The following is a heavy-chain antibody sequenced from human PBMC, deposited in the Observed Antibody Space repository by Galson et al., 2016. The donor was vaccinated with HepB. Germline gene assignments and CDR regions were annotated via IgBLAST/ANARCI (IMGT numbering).Heavy chain of an antibody. CDR2: ISSAGGYI. CDR1: GFTLSNYG. J-gene: IGHJ4*02. V-gene: IGHV3-21*01. Sequence: SLRLSCAASGFTLSNYGIHWVRQTPGKGPEWVSSISSAGGYIHYADSVKGRFTISRDNSKNFLYLQMNSLRAEDTALDYCARHIVSSSCYDYWGQGTQVTVSS. CDR3: ARHIVSSSCYDY. D-gene: IGHD6-19*01.